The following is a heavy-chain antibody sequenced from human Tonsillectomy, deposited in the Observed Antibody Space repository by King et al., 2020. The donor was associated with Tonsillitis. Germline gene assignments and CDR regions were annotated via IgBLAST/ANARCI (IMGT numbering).Heavy chain of an antibody. J-gene: IGHJ3*02. Sequence: VQLVESGGGLVQPGESLTLSCVGSGFSFSSYWMTWVRQAPGKGLEWVANMKGEGSQKSSVDSVKGRFTISRDNAKNSLYLQMNSLRAEDTAMYYCARDRTYCESKVCYDVFDIWGQGTMVTVSS. CDR1: GFSFSSYW. CDR3: ARDRTYCESKVCYDVFDI. D-gene: IGHD3-22*01. CDR2: MKGEGSQK. V-gene: IGHV3-7*01.